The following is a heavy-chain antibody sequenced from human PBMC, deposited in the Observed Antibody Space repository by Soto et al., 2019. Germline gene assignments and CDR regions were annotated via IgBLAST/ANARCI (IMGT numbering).Heavy chain of an antibody. CDR2: IKQDGSEK. Sequence: EVQLVESGGGLVQPGGSLRLSCAASGFTFSSYWMSWVRQAPGKGLEWVANIKQDGSEKYYVDSVKGRFTISRDNAKNSLYLQMNSLRAEDTAVYYCAREGGSPYYDFWSGYHQTLFFDYWGQGTLVTVSS. CDR3: AREGGSPYYDFWSGYHQTLFFDY. CDR1: GFTFSSYW. D-gene: IGHD3-3*01. V-gene: IGHV3-7*01. J-gene: IGHJ4*02.